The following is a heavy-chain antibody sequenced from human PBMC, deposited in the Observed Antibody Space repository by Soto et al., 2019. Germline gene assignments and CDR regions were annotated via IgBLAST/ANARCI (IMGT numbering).Heavy chain of an antibody. J-gene: IGHJ4*02. CDR2: ISGHSGTT. Sequence: QVQLVQSGGEVKKPGASVKVSCKASGYTFTSYGISWVRQAPGQGLEWMGWISGHSGTTNKAQKFQDRVTMTTDTSTSTTYMELRSLRSDDTAVYYCARDRQNYGSFDFWGQGTLVTVSS. D-gene: IGHD4-17*01. V-gene: IGHV1-18*01. CDR3: ARDRQNYGSFDF. CDR1: GYTFTSYG.